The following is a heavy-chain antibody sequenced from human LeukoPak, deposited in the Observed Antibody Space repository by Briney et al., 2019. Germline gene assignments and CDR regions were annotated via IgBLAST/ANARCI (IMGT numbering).Heavy chain of an antibody. CDR1: GFTFGDYA. Sequence: GGSLRLSCTASGFTFGDYAMSWVRQAPGKGLEWVGFIRSKAYGGTTEYAASVKGRFTISRDDSKSIAYLQMSSLKAEDTAVYYCTSGSYGGQGTLVTVSS. CDR2: IRSKAYGGTT. D-gene: IGHD1-26*01. J-gene: IGHJ4*02. CDR3: TSGSY. V-gene: IGHV3-49*04.